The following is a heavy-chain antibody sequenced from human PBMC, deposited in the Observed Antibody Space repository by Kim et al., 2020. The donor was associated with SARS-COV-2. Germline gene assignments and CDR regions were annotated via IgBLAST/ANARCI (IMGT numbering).Heavy chain of an antibody. CDR1: GDSMTSDSDY. D-gene: IGHD2-2*01. CDR2: LYYSGST. V-gene: IGHV4-31*03. Sequence: SETLSLTCTVTGDSMTSDSDYWNWIRQQPGKGLEWIGFLYYSGSTYYNPSLRSRVIISIDRSQKQFSLRLSSVTAADTAVYYCARGRSGSSLLPETYYTDVWGKGTTVTVSS. J-gene: IGHJ6*03. CDR3: ARGRSGSSLLPETYYTDV.